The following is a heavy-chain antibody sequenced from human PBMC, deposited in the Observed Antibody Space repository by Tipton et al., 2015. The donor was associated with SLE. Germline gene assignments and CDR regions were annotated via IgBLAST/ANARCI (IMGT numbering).Heavy chain of an antibody. D-gene: IGHD1-1*01. CDR3: VKEKTRYNWNGGFDAFDI. CDR2: ISGSGGST. V-gene: IGHV3-23*01. J-gene: IGHJ3*02. CDR1: GGTFSSYA. Sequence: SGAEVKKPGSSVKVSCKASGGTFSSYAMSWVRQAPGKGLEWVSAISGSGGSTYYADSVKGRFTISRDNSKNTLYLQMSSLRAEDTAVYYCVKEKTRYNWNGGFDAFDIWGQGTMVTVSS.